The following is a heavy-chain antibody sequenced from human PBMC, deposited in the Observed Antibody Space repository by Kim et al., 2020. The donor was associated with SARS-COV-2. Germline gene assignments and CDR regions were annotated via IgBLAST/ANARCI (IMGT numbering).Heavy chain of an antibody. CDR1: GLTVTSYA. V-gene: IGHV3-23*01. CDR2: ISGSGGNT. D-gene: IGHD3-10*01. J-gene: IGHJ4*02. Sequence: GGSLRLSCSASGLTVTSYAMSWVRQTPGKGLEWVSSISGSGGNTYYADSVKGRFTISRDNSRNTLYLQMNSVRAEDTAVYYCAKCPTHYFGSGSYYNDPHFDHWGQGTLVTVSS. CDR3: AKCPTHYFGSGSYYNDPHFDH.